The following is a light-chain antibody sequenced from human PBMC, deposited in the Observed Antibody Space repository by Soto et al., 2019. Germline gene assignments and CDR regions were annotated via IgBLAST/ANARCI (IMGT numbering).Light chain of an antibody. CDR3: QQSYSSPVP. CDR2: WAS. CDR1: QSVLYSANNKNY. V-gene: IGKV4-1*01. J-gene: IGKJ5*01. Sequence: DSVRTPSPDSLALSLDERATVKCRSSQSVLYSANNKNYLAWYQQKPGQPPRLLIYWASTRESGVPSRFSGSGSGTEFTLTISSLRPEDFATYYCQQSYSSPVPFGQVTRLEIK.